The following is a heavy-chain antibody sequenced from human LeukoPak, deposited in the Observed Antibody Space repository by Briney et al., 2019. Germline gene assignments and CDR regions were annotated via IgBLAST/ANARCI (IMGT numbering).Heavy chain of an antibody. J-gene: IGHJ4*02. CDR3: AKDSGYSSGWYFDY. D-gene: IGHD6-19*01. CDR2: ISYDGSNK. CDR1: GFTFSSYG. Sequence: GRSLLLSCAASGFTFSSYGMHWVRQAPGKGLEWVEVISYDGSNKYYADSVKGRFTISRDNSKNTLYLQMNSLRAEDTAVYYCAKDSGYSSGWYFDYWGQGTLVTVSS. V-gene: IGHV3-30*18.